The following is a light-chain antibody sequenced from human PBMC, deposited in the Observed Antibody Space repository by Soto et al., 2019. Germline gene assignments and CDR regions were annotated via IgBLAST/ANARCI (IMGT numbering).Light chain of an antibody. Sequence: EIVMTQSPGTLSVSPGERATLSCRASQDIGTNLAWYQQRPGQAPRLLIYAASSRATDIPARFTGRGSGTEFTLTISSPQSEDFAVYFCQQYNNWPLYTFGQGTKLEI. J-gene: IGKJ2*01. CDR2: AAS. CDR3: QQYNNWPLYT. V-gene: IGKV3-15*01. CDR1: QDIGTN.